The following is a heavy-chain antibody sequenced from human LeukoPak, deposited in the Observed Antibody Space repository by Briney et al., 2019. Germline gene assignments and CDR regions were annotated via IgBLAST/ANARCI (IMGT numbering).Heavy chain of an antibody. CDR3: ARDGSGWRYCYYGMDV. V-gene: IGHV3-48*03. CDR2: ISSSGSTI. CDR1: GCVFSSYE. D-gene: IGHD6-19*01. J-gene: IGHJ6*02. Sequence: ALRLSRASSGCVFSSYEMNGVRQAPGKGLEWVSYISSSGSTIYYADSVKGRFTISRDNAKNSLYLQMNSLRAEETAVYYCARDGSGWRYCYYGMDVWGQGTTVTVSS.